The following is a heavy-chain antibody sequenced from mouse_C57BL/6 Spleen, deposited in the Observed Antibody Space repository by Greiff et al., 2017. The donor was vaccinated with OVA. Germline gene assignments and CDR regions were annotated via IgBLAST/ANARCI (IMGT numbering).Heavy chain of an antibody. Sequence: QVQLQQSGPGLVQPSQSLSITCTVSGFSLTSYGVHWVRQSPGKGLAWLGVIWSGGSTDYNAAFISRLSISKDNSKSQVFFKMNSLQADDTAIYYCARKGNDYGAWFAYWGQGTLVTVSA. CDR2: IWSGGST. V-gene: IGHV2-2*01. CDR3: ARKGNDYGAWFAY. J-gene: IGHJ3*01. CDR1: GFSLTSYG. D-gene: IGHD2-4*01.